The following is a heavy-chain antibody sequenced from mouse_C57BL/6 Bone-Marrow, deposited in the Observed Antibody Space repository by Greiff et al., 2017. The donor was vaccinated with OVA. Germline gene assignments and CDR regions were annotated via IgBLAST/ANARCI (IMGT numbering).Heavy chain of an antibody. CDR3: ERLYDGYYEGAMDY. V-gene: IGHV5-6*01. CDR2: ISSGGSYT. D-gene: IGHD2-3*01. J-gene: IGHJ4*01. Sequence: EVQLVESGGDLAKPGGSLKLSCAASGFTFSSYGMSWVRQTPDKTLEWVATISSGGSYTYYPDSVNGRFTISRDNDKNTLYLQMSSLKSEDTAMYYCERLYDGYYEGAMDYWGQGTSVTVSS. CDR1: GFTFSSYG.